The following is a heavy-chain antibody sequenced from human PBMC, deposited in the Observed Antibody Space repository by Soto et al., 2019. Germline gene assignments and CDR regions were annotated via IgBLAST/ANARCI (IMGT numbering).Heavy chain of an antibody. J-gene: IGHJ5*02. Sequence: QVQLQQWGAGLLKPSETLSLTCAVYGGSFSGYYWSWIRQPPGKGLEWIGEINHSGSTNYNPSLKSRVTIAVDTSKNQFSLKLPSGPAADTAVYYCARASPHRIAEAGTMGFDPWGQGTLVTVSS. CDR3: ARASPHRIAEAGTMGFDP. CDR1: GGSFSGYY. V-gene: IGHV4-34*01. D-gene: IGHD6-13*01. CDR2: INHSGST.